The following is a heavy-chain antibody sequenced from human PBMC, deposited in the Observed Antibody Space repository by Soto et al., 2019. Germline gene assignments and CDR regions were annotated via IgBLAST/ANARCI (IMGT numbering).Heavy chain of an antibody. D-gene: IGHD3-10*01. J-gene: IGHJ6*03. V-gene: IGHV4-59*01. CDR2: IYYSGST. CDR3: ARALSPGFNYYYYYMDV. Sequence: QVQLQESGPGLVKPSETLSLTCTVSGGSISSYYWSWIRQPPGKGLEWIGYIYYSGSTNYNPSLKSRVTISVDTSKNQFSLKLSFVTAADTAVYYCARALSPGFNYYYYYMDVWGKGTTVTVSS. CDR1: GGSISSYY.